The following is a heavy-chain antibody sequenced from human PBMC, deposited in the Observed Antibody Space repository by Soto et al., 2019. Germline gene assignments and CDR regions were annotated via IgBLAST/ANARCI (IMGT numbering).Heavy chain of an antibody. Sequence: QVQLQQWGAGLLKPSETLSLTCAVYGGSFSVYYWTWIRQPPGTGLAWIGEINHSGSTNYNPSLKSRVTISVDTSKSQFSLKLTSVTAAATAVYYCARENITGRLDYWGQGTLVTVSS. CDR1: GGSFSVYY. J-gene: IGHJ4*02. CDR2: INHSGST. V-gene: IGHV4-34*01. D-gene: IGHD2-8*02. CDR3: ARENITGRLDY.